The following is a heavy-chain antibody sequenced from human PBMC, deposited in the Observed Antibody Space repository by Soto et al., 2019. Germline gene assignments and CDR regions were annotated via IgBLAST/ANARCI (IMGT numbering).Heavy chain of an antibody. J-gene: IGHJ6*02. CDR3: ARGGYYDNVWGKLSHYGLDV. Sequence: QVQLVQSASEVMKPGASVKVSCKASGYTFIRYGITWVRQAPGQRLEWMGWISPYNDQTIYAQKLQGRVTMTADTSKRTVYMRLRSLKSEDTAVYYCARGGYYDNVWGKLSHYGLDVWGQGISVTVSS. CDR1: GYTFIRYG. V-gene: IGHV1-18*01. CDR2: ISPYNDQT. D-gene: IGHD3-16*01.